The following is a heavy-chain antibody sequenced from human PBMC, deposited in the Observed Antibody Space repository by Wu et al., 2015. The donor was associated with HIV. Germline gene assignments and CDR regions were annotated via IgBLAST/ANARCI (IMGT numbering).Heavy chain of an antibody. D-gene: IGHD4-17*01. CDR3: ARRVYGDYLNYYYYYGMDV. Sequence: QVHLVQSGAEVKKPGSSVKVSCKAAGGTFTSYGISWVRQAPGQGLEWMGWISGYNDNTNYAQKVQGRVTMTTDTSTSTAYMELRSLRSDDTAVYYCARRVYGDYLNYYYYYGMDVWGQGTTGHRLL. J-gene: IGHJ6*02. CDR1: GGTFTSYG. CDR2: ISGYNDNT. V-gene: IGHV1-18*01.